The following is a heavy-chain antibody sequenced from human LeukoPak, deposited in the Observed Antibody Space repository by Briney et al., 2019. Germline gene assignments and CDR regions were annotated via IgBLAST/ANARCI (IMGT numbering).Heavy chain of an antibody. Sequence: ASVKVSCKVSGYTLTELSMHWVRQAPGQGLEWMGWINTNTGNPTYAQGFTGRFVFSLDTSVSTAYLQISSLKAEDTAVYYCARVEAGIAVAGRSYYYYMDVWGKGTTVTVSS. CDR1: GYTLTELS. CDR3: ARVEAGIAVAGRSYYYYMDV. CDR2: INTNTGNP. V-gene: IGHV7-4-1*02. D-gene: IGHD6-19*01. J-gene: IGHJ6*03.